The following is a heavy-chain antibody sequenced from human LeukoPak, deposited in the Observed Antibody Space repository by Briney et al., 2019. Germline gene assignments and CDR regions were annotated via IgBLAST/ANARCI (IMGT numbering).Heavy chain of an antibody. V-gene: IGHV4-31*03. CDR1: GGSFSSGGYY. CDR2: IYYSGST. Sequence: SETLSLTCTVSGGSFSSGGYYWSWIRQHPGEGLEWIGYIYYSGSTYYNPSLKSRVTMSVDTSKNQFSLKLTSVTAADTAVYYCARGGTPRHRPFDYWGQGTLVTVSS. D-gene: IGHD2-15*01. CDR3: ARGGTPRHRPFDY. J-gene: IGHJ4*02.